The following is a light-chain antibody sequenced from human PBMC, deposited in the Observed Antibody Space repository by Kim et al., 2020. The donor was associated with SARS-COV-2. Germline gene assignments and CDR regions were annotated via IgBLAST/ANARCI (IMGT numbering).Light chain of an antibody. Sequence: SPGERAALSGRASQSVSSSSLAWDQQKPGQAPRLFIYGASSRATGIPDRFSGSGSGTDFTLTISRLEPEDFAVYYCQHYGSSPWTFGQGTKVDIK. CDR3: QHYGSSPWT. CDR2: GAS. V-gene: IGKV3-20*01. CDR1: QSVSSSS. J-gene: IGKJ1*01.